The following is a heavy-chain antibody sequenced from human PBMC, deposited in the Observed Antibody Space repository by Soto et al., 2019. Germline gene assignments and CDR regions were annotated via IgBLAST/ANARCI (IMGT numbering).Heavy chain of an antibody. Sequence: SETLSLTCTVSGGSIGSGDYYWRWIRQPPGKGLEWIGYIYYTGSTYYNPSLKSRVTISVDTSKNQSSLKLSSVTAADTAVYYCARGLISGYYLYDAFDIWGQGTMVT. D-gene: IGHD3-22*01. CDR3: ARGLISGYYLYDAFDI. V-gene: IGHV4-30-4*02. CDR1: GGSIGSGDYY. CDR2: IYYTGST. J-gene: IGHJ3*02.